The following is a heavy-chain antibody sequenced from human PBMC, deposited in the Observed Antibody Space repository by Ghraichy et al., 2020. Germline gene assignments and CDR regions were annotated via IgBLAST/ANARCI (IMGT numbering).Heavy chain of an antibody. CDR1: GGSISSYY. D-gene: IGHD3-10*01. CDR2: IYYSGST. V-gene: IGHV4-59*01. CDR3: ARDRGSGLNDAFDI. J-gene: IGHJ3*02. Sequence: ESLNISCTVSGGSISSYYWSWIRQPPGKGLEWIGYIYYSGSTNYNPSLKSRVTISVDTSKNQFSLKLSSVTAADTAVYYCARDRGSGLNDAFDIWGQGTMVTVSS.